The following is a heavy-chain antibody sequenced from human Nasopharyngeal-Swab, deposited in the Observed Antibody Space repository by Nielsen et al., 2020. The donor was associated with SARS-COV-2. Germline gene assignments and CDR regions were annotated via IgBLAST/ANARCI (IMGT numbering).Heavy chain of an antibody. CDR3: GREARF. Sequence: GESLKISCAASGFIVSSDYMRWVRQAPGKGLEWVSGIYSGGSTYYADSVRGRFTISRDNPKNTVYLQMNDLRPEDTAVYYCGREARFWGQGTLVTVS. CDR2: IYSGGST. CDR1: GFIVSSDY. D-gene: IGHD3-3*01. J-gene: IGHJ4*02. V-gene: IGHV3-66*01.